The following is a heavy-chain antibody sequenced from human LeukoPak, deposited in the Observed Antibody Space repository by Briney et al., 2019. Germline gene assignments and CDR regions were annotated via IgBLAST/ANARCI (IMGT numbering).Heavy chain of an antibody. CDR2: INHSGST. D-gene: IGHD5-18*01. CDR3: ARARGYSYGFYFDY. CDR1: GGSFSGYY. Sequence: SETPSLTCAVYGGSFSGYYWSWIRQPPGKGLEWIGEINHSGSTNYNPSLKSRVTISVDTSKNQFSLKLSSVTAADTAVYYCARARGYSYGFYFDYWGQGTLVTVSS. V-gene: IGHV4-34*01. J-gene: IGHJ4*02.